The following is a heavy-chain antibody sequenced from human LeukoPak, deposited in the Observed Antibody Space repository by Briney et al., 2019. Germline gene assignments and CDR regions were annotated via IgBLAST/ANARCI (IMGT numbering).Heavy chain of an antibody. CDR2: IYYSGST. Sequence: PSETLSLTCTVSGGSISSYYWSWIRQPPGKGPEWIGYIYYSGSTNYNPSLKSRVTISVDTSKNQFSLKLSSVTAADTAVYYCASGIQLWLYGYWGQGTLVTVSS. J-gene: IGHJ4*02. CDR1: GGSISSYY. V-gene: IGHV4-59*08. D-gene: IGHD5-18*01. CDR3: ASGIQLWLYGY.